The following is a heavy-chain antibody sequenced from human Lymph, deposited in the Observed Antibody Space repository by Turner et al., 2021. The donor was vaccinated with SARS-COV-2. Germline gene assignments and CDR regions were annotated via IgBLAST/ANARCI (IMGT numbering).Heavy chain of an antibody. Sequence: QVQLVQSGAEVKKPGASVKVSCKASGYTFTSYYMHWVRQAPGQGLELMGIINPSGGGTNYAQKFQGRVTMTRDTSTSTVYMELTSLRSEDTAVYYCAKDQSSYYFHSGEDYWGQGTLVTVSS. V-gene: IGHV1-46*03. CDR2: INPSGGGT. J-gene: IGHJ4*02. CDR1: GYTFTSYY. CDR3: AKDQSSYYFHSGEDY. D-gene: IGHD3-10*01.